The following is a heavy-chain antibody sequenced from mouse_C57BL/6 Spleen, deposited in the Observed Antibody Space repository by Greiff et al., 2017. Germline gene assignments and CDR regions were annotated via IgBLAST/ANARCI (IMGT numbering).Heavy chain of an antibody. Sequence: VQLQQSGAELARPGASVKLSCKASGYTFTSYGISWVKQRTGQGLEWIGEIYPRSGNTYYNEKFKGKATLTADKSSSTAYMERRSLTSEDSAVYFCARRRGYPAYYFDDWGQGTTVTVSS. D-gene: IGHD2-2*01. CDR2: IYPRSGNT. V-gene: IGHV1-81*01. J-gene: IGHJ2*01. CDR3: ARRRGYPAYYFDD. CDR1: GYTFTSYG.